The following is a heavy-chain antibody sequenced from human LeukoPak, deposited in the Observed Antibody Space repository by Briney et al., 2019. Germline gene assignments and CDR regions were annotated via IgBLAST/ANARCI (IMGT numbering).Heavy chain of an antibody. D-gene: IGHD3-22*01. J-gene: IGHJ3*02. CDR1: GGSISSYY. CDR3: ARETGSVVTPFDI. CDR2: IYYSGST. Sequence: SETLSLTCTVSGGSISSYYWSWIRQPPGKGLEWIGYIYYSGSTNYNPSLTSRVTISVDTSKNQFSLKLSSVTAADTAVYYCARETGSVVTPFDIWGQGTMVTVSS. V-gene: IGHV4-59*01.